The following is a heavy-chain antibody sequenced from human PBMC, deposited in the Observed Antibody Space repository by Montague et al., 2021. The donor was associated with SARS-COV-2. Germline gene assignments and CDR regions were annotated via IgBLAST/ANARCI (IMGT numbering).Heavy chain of an antibody. V-gene: IGHV3-21*01. CDR3: ARDGWAHYYDSSGYEGNFDI. D-gene: IGHD3-22*01. CDR1: GFTFRSYT. Sequence: SLRLSCAASGFTFRSYTMNWVRQAPGKGLEWVSCISSSGSYIYYADSVRGRFTIFRDNAKNSLFLQMNSLRAEDTAVYYCARDGWAHYYDSSGYEGNFDIWGQGTTVTVSS. CDR2: ISSSGSYI. J-gene: IGHJ3*02.